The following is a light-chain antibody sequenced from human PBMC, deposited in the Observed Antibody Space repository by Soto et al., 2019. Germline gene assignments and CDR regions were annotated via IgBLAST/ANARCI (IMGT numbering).Light chain of an antibody. V-gene: IGKV3-15*01. J-gene: IGKJ1*01. Sequence: EIVMTQSPATLSVSPGERATLSCRASQSVSSNLAWYQQKPGQAPRLLIYGASTRATGIPARFSGICFGTEFTFTISSLQSEDFAVYYCQQYNNWPVTFGQGTKV. CDR2: GAS. CDR1: QSVSSN. CDR3: QQYNNWPVT.